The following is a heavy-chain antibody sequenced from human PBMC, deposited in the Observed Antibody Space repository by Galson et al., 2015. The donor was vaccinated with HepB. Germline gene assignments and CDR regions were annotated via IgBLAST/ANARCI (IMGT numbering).Heavy chain of an antibody. CDR1: GFTVSSNY. CDR3: AREAAAGISLSPMDV. D-gene: IGHD6-13*01. Sequence: SLRLSCAASGFTVSSNYMSWVRQAPGKGLEWVSVIYSGGSTYYADSVKGRFTISRDNSKNTLYLQMNSLRAEDTAVYYCAREAAAGISLSPMDVWGKGTTVTVSS. J-gene: IGHJ6*03. CDR2: IYSGGST. V-gene: IGHV3-53*01.